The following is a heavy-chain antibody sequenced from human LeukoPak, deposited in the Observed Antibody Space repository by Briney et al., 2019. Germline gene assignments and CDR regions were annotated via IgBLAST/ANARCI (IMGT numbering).Heavy chain of an antibody. V-gene: IGHV1-2*06. CDR3: AREYPADAFDI. Sequence: ASVKVSCKASGYTFTGYYMHWVRQAPGQGLEWMGRINPNSGGTNYAQKFQGRVTMTRDTSISTAYMELSSLRSEDTAVYYCAREYPADAFDIWGQGTMVTVSS. J-gene: IGHJ3*02. CDR1: GYTFTGYY. CDR2: INPNSGGT.